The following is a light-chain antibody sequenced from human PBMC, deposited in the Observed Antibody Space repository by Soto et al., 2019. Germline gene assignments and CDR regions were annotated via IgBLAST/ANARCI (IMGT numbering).Light chain of an antibody. V-gene: IGLV3-25*03. CDR3: QSADSSGTYVV. CDR1: ALPKQY. J-gene: IGLJ2*01. Sequence: SSELTQPPSVSVSPGQTARITCSGDALPKQYAYWYQQKPGQAPVLVISKDSERPSGIPERVSGSSSGTTVTLTISGVQAEDEADYYCQSADSSGTYVVFGGGTKLTVL. CDR2: KDS.